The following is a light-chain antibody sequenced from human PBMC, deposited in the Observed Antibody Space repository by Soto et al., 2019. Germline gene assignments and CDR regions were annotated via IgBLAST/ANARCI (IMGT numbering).Light chain of an antibody. J-gene: IGKJ1*01. CDR2: DAS. Sequence: DIQMTQSPSTLSASVGDRVTITCRASQTVNNFLAWYQQKPGKAPKLLIYDASTLETGSPPRVSGSGSGTEFTLAVSSLQPDDFATYYCQQYGTFPGAFGQGTTVEVK. CDR1: QTVNNF. CDR3: QQYGTFPGA. V-gene: IGKV1-5*01.